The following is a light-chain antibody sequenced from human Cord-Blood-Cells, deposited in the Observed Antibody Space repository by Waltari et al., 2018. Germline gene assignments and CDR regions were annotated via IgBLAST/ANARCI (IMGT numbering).Light chain of an antibody. CDR1: HSASSN. J-gene: IGKJ2*03. CDR3: QQYNNWPPYS. CDR2: GAS. V-gene: IGKV3-15*01. Sequence: IVMTHSPATLSVSPVERATLSCRAIHSASSNLAWYQQKPGQAPRLLIYGASNRATGIPARFSGSGSGTEFTLTISSLQSDDFAVDYCQQYNNWPPYSFGQGTKLEIK.